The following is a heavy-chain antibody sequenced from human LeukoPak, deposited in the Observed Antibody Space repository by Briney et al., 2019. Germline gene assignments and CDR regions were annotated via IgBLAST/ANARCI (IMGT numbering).Heavy chain of an antibody. CDR3: ARVLAVAGTEYFQH. J-gene: IGHJ1*01. Sequence: PSETLSLTCTVSGGSISSHYWSWIRQPPGKGLEWIGYIYYSGSTNYNPSLKSRVTISVDTSKNQFSLKLSSVTAADTAVYYCARVLAVAGTEYFQHWGQGTLVTVSS. V-gene: IGHV4-59*11. CDR2: IYYSGST. D-gene: IGHD6-19*01. CDR1: GGSISSHY.